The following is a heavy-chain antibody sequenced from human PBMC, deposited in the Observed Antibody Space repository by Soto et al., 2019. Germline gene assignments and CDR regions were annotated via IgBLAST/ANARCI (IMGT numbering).Heavy chain of an antibody. D-gene: IGHD3-16*01. CDR1: GFIFSRSA. V-gene: IGHV3-23*01. Sequence: EVQLLESGGQLVQPGGSLRLSCVGYGFIFSRSAMSWVRQAPGKGLEWVSSISGSGVRTYYADSVKGRVTISRDKSDNTLYLQMHSLRVDDTAVYFCARGHSPFPRTKEYYGVDVWGQGTTVTVSS. CDR3: ARGHSPFPRTKEYYGVDV. J-gene: IGHJ6*02. CDR2: ISGSGVRT.